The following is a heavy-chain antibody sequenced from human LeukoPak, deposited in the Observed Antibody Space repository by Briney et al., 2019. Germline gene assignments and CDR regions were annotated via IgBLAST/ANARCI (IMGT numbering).Heavy chain of an antibody. Sequence: GGSLRLSCAASGFTFSNHAMNWVRQAPGKGLEWVSYISSSSSTIYYADSVKGRFTISRDNAKNSLYLQMNSLRAEDTAVYYCAGTTYYDFWSGYTRGAFDIWGQGTMVTVSS. D-gene: IGHD3-3*01. V-gene: IGHV3-48*04. CDR1: GFTFSNHA. CDR3: AGTTYYDFWSGYTRGAFDI. J-gene: IGHJ3*02. CDR2: ISSSSSTI.